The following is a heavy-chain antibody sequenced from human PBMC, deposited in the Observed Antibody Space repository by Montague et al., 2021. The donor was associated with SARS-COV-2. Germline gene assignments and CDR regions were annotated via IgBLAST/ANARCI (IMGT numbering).Heavy chain of an antibody. CDR2: IFYSGST. J-gene: IGHJ4*02. D-gene: IGHD4-23*01. V-gene: IGHV4-59*02. CDR3: AKATRGYGGDFDS. Sequence: SETLSLTCSVSGDSVNRNYWSWVQQPPGKGLEWLGYIFYSGSTYNPSLNSRVTMSLDTSKNHFSLNLISVTAADTAVYYYAKATRGYGGDFDSWGQGTLVIVSS. CDR1: GDSVNRNY.